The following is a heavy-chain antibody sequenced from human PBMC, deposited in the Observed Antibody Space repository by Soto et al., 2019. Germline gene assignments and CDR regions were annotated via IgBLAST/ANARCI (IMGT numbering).Heavy chain of an antibody. V-gene: IGHV4-31*02. CDR3: ARGHPEKTTSWTLNWFDP. CDR1: GASISSDDYY. CDR2: IYHSGHN. J-gene: IGHJ5*02. D-gene: IGHD2-2*01. Sequence: QVQLQESGPGLVKPSQTLSLTCSVSGASISSDDYYWSWIRQHPGKGLEWIGYIYHSGHNNYHPSLATRLTISRDSSKHRFSLILDSVSAADTAVSFCARGHPEKTTSWTLNWFDPWGQGIPVTVSS.